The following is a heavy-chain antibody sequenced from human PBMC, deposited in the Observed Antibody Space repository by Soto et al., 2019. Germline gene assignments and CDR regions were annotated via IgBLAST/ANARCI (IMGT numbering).Heavy chain of an antibody. J-gene: IGHJ4*02. Sequence: SETLSLTCPVSGGSISSYYWTWIRQPPGKGLEWIGFMYNSGSTHYNPSLKSRVTISLDTSKNQFSLNLRSVTAADTTVYYCASMGYHYGSGSYPLDYWGQGTLVTAPQ. CDR1: GGSISSYY. V-gene: IGHV4-59*08. CDR3: ASMGYHYGSGSYPLDY. D-gene: IGHD3-10*01. CDR2: MYNSGST.